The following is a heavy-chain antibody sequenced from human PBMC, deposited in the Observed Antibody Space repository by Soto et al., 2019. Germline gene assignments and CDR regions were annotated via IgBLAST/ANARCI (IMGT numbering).Heavy chain of an antibody. CDR2: IFYSGST. D-gene: IGHD1-26*01. CDR1: GDSIGNSY. V-gene: IGHV4-59*08. J-gene: IGHJ4*02. Sequence: QVQLQESGPGLVKPSETLSLTCTVSGDSIGNSYWSWIRQPPGKGLEWIEYIFYSGSTYYNPSLKSRVTISVDTSKNQLSLKLSSVTAADTAVYYCARYVRKVGTDYWGQGTLVTVPS. CDR3: ARYVRKVGTDY.